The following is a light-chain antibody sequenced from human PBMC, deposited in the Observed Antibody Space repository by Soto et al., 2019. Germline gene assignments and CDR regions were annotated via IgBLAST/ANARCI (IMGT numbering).Light chain of an antibody. CDR3: QQYGSSLTWT. Sequence: EIVLTQSPGTLSLSPGERATLSCRASQSVSSSYLAWYQQKPGQAPRLLIYGASSRATGIPDRFSVSGSGTDDTITISRLEPEEFVVYYCQQYGSSLTWTFGQKNKVEIK. J-gene: IGKJ1*01. V-gene: IGKV3-20*01. CDR2: GAS. CDR1: QSVSSSY.